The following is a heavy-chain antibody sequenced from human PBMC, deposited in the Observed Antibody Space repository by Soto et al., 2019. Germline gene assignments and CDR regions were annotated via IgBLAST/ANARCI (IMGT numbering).Heavy chain of an antibody. CDR2: ITSSGSSI. CDR1: GFSISDYY. V-gene: IGHV3-11*01. D-gene: IGHD6-19*01. Sequence: QVQLVESGGGLVKPGGSLRLSCAASGFSISDYYMSWIRQAPGKGLEWVSYITSSGSSIYYGDSVKGRFTLSRDNAKNSLYRQMNSLRAEDTAVYYCARGSSVHGGVFDYWGQGTLVTVSS. J-gene: IGHJ4*02. CDR3: ARGSSVHGGVFDY.